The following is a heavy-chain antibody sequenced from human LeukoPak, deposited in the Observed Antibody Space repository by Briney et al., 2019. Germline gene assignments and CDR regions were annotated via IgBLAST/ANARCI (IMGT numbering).Heavy chain of an antibody. CDR3: AANRDTYGRDY. Sequence: SQTLSLTCTVSGDSISNIHYYWSWIRQPPGKGLEWIGYIYYRGTTYYNPSLKSRLVMSVDTSKNQFSLNLRSVTAADTAVYYCAANRDTYGRDYSCQGTLVTVSS. D-gene: IGHD5-18*01. V-gene: IGHV4-30-4*01. CDR1: GDSISNIHYY. CDR2: IYYRGTT. J-gene: IGHJ4*02.